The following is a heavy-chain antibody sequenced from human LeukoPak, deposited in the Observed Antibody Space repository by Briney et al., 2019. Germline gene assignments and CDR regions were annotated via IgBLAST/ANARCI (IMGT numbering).Heavy chain of an antibody. J-gene: IGHJ3*01. CDR1: GGSISSHY. D-gene: IGHD3-16*01. V-gene: IGHV4-59*08. CDR3: ARDDYGVFDAFDV. CDR2: IYNSGST. Sequence: SETLSLTCTVSGGSISSHYWSWIRQPPGKGLEWIGYIYNSGSTNYNPSLKSRVTISLDTPKNQFSLHLTSVTAADTAVYFCARDDYGVFDAFDVWGQGTVVTASS.